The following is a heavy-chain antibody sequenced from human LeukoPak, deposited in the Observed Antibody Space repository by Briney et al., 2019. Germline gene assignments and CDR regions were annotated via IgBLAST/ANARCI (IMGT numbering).Heavy chain of an antibody. D-gene: IGHD5-24*01. V-gene: IGHV3-11*01. J-gene: IGHJ4*02. CDR2: ISSSGSTI. CDR1: GFTFSDYY. CDR3: ARDLPGRRDGYNYDY. Sequence: GGSLRLSCAASGFTFSDYYMTWIRQAPGKGLEWVSYISSSGSTIYYADSVKGRFTVSRDNAKNSLYLQMNSLRAEDTAVYYCARDLPGRRDGYNYDYWGQGTLVTVSS.